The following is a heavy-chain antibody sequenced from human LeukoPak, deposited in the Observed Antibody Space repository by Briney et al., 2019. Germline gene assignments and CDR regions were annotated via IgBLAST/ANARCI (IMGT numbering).Heavy chain of an antibody. CDR1: GFTFSSYA. CDR2: ISGSGGST. Sequence: AGGSLRLSCAASGFTFSSYAMSWVRQAPGKGLEWVSAISGSGGSTYYADSVKGRFTISRDNSKNTLYLQMNSLRAEDTAVYYCAVYSGYDRIFDYWGQGTLVTVSS. V-gene: IGHV3-23*01. J-gene: IGHJ4*02. CDR3: AVYSGYDRIFDY. D-gene: IGHD5-12*01.